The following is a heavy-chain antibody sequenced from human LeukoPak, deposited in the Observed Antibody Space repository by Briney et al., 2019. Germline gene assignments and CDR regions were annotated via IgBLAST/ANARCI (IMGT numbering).Heavy chain of an antibody. J-gene: IGHJ4*02. V-gene: IGHV3-53*01. Sequence: PGGSLRLSCEGSGFIFSNYWMSWVRQAPGKGLEWVSVIYGGGSTYYADSVKGRFTISRDTPKNTLYLQMNSLRVEDTAVYYCASWPVGWYGEDSWGQGTLVTVSS. CDR1: GFIFSNYW. D-gene: IGHD6-19*01. CDR3: ASWPVGWYGEDS. CDR2: IYGGGST.